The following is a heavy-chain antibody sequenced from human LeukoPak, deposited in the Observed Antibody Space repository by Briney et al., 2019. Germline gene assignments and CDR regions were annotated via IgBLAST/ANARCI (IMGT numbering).Heavy chain of an antibody. J-gene: IGHJ4*02. CDR1: GFTVSSNY. D-gene: IGHD1-26*01. Sequence: GGPLRLSCAAAGFTVSSNYRSWVRQAPGKGLEWVSVIYSGGSTYYADSVKGRFTISRDNSKNTLYLQMNSLRAEDTAVYYCARENSASYYQFDCWGQGTLVTVSS. V-gene: IGHV3-53*01. CDR2: IYSGGST. CDR3: ARENSASYYQFDC.